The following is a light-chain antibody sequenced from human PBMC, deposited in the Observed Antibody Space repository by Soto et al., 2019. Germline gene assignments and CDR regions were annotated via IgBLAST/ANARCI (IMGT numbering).Light chain of an antibody. Sequence: DVQMTQSPSSLSASVGDRVTITCRASQTISSYLNWYQQKPGKAPKLLIYAASSLQSGVSSRFSGSGSGTEFTLTISSLQPEDSATYYCLQHDSYPLTFGGGTKVDI. V-gene: IGKV1-17*01. CDR3: LQHDSYPLT. CDR1: QTISSY. CDR2: AAS. J-gene: IGKJ4*01.